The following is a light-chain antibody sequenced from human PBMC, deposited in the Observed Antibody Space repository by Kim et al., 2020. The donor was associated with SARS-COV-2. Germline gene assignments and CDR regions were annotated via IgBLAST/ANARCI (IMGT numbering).Light chain of an antibody. J-gene: IGLJ2*01. Sequence: PGKTAMVCGGGHSIGSMSVPWYQRKSGRAPVLVMCYDSDRPSGIPERFSGSNAGNTATLTISRVEAGDEADYYCQVWDSSSDHRVVFGGGTQLTVL. CDR1: SIGSMS. V-gene: IGLV3-21*04. CDR3: QVWDSSSDHRVV. CDR2: YDS.